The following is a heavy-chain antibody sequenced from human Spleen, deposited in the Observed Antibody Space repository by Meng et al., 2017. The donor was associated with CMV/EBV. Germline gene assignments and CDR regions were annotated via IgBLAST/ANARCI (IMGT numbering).Heavy chain of an antibody. Sequence: YIFTTYWVGWVRQMPGKGLEWMGIIHPSDSDTRYSPSFQGHVTMSADKSINTAYLQWSTLKATDTAIYYCARLLPDQGPSMIGGIDYWGQGTLVTVSS. V-gene: IGHV5-51*01. J-gene: IGHJ4*02. CDR2: IHPSDSDT. CDR3: ARLLPDQGPSMIGGIDY. D-gene: IGHD2/OR15-2a*01. CDR1: YIFTTYW.